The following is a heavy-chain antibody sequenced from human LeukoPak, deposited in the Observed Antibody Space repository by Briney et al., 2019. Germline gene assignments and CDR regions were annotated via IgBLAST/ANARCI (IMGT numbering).Heavy chain of an antibody. CDR1: GFTFSSYA. J-gene: IGHJ4*02. V-gene: IGHV3-21*04. CDR2: ISGSSYYI. D-gene: IGHD3-16*01. Sequence: KPGGSLRLSCAASGFTFSSYAVNRIRQAPGKGLEWVSSISGSSYYIYYADSVRGRFTISRDNSKNTLYLQMNSLRGEDTAVYYCAKDPPDDYVWGSYYFDSWGQGTLVTVSS. CDR3: AKDPPDDYVWGSYYFDS.